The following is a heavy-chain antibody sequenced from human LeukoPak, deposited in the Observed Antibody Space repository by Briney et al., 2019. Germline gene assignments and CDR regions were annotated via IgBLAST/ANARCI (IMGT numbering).Heavy chain of an antibody. Sequence: GGSLRLSCAAPGFTFSSYWMHWVRHAPGKGLEWVSGISWNSGSIGYADSVKGRFTISRDNAKNSLYLQMNSLRAEDTALYYCAKDKADHYYDSRGCDYWGQGTLVTVSS. J-gene: IGHJ4*02. D-gene: IGHD3-22*01. V-gene: IGHV3-9*01. CDR2: ISWNSGSI. CDR3: AKDKADHYYDSRGCDY. CDR1: GFTFSSYW.